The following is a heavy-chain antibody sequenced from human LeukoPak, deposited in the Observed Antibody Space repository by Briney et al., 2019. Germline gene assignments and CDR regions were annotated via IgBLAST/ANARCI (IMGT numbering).Heavy chain of an antibody. V-gene: IGHV3-30*18. CDR3: AKQISSSWCYFDY. D-gene: IGHD6-13*01. CDR1: GFTFSSYG. Sequence: GGSLRLSCAASGFTFSSYGMHWVRQAPGKGLEWVAVISYDGSNKYYADSAKGRFTISRDNSKNTLYLQMNSLRAEDTAVYYCAKQISSSWCYFDYWGQGTLVTVSS. J-gene: IGHJ4*02. CDR2: ISYDGSNK.